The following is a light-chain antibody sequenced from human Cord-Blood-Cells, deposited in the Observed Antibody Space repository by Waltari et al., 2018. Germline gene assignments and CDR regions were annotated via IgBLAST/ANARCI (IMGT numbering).Light chain of an antibody. CDR3: QQSYSTPYS. CDR2: AAS. Sequence: DIQMTQSPSSLSASVGDSVTITCRASQSISSYLNWYQQKPGKAPKLLIYAASSVQSGAPSRSSGSGSGTDFTLTISSLQPKDCAAYYGQQSYSTPYSFGQGTKLEIK. CDR1: QSISSY. J-gene: IGKJ2*03. V-gene: IGKV1-39*01.